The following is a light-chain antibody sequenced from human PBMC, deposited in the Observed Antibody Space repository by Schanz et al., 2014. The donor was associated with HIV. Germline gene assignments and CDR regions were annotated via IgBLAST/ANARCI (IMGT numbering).Light chain of an antibody. V-gene: IGLV2-14*03. CDR1: SSDIGTYSY. CDR3: SSYTSSSTVV. Sequence: QSALTQSASVSGSPGESISISCTGTSSDIGTYSYVSWYQHHPGRAPKLMIYDVSNRPSGVSNRFSGSKSGNTASLTISGLQAEDEADYYCSSYTSSSTVVFGGGTKLTVL. J-gene: IGLJ2*01. CDR2: DVS.